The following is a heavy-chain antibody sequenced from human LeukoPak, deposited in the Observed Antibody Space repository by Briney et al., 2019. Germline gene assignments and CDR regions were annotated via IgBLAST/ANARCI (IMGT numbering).Heavy chain of an antibody. Sequence: SETLSLTCAVYGGSFSGYYWSWIRQPPGKGLEWIGEINHSGSTNYNPSLKSRVTISVDTSKNQFSLKLSSVTAADTAVYYCARELVAASGPDYWGQGTLVTVSS. CDR3: ARELVAASGPDY. CDR2: INHSGST. V-gene: IGHV4-34*01. D-gene: IGHD2-15*01. J-gene: IGHJ4*02. CDR1: GGSFSGYY.